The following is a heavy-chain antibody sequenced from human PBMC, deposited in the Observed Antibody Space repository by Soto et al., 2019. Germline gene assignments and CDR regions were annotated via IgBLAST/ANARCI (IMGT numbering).Heavy chain of an antibody. CDR1: GFTISDAW. D-gene: IGHD1-26*01. J-gene: IGHJ4*02. CDR2: IKSKSDGGTI. V-gene: IGHV3-15*07. CDR3: TTEKSGSLDN. Sequence: XXSLRLSCAASGFTISDAWMHWVRQVPGKGLEWVGLIKSKSDGGTIDYAAPVKGRFTISRDDSENTLYLLMNSLKTEDTAEYYCTTEKSGSLDNWGRGTLVTVSS.